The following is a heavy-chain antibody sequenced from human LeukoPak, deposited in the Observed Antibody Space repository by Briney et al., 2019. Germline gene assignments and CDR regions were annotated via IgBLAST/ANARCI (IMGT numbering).Heavy chain of an antibody. CDR3: ARAGEMRYMDV. CDR2: IKGNGATT. J-gene: IGHJ6*03. D-gene: IGHD5-24*01. V-gene: IGHV3-11*01. Sequence: GGSLRLSCEASGFTFSNYYMSWIRQAPGRGLEWVSHIKGNGATTYYADSVRGRFTISRDNAKNSLFLQMNSLRVDDTATYYCARAGEMRYMDVWGKGTAVAVS. CDR1: GFTFSNYY.